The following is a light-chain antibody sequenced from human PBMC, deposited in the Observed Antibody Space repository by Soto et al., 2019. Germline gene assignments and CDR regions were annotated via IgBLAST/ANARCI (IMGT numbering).Light chain of an antibody. CDR1: QDITNS. CDR3: QQYDHLSLT. Sequence: DIQMTQSPSSLSASVGYRVTITCQASQDITNSLNWYQQKPGKAPNLLIFDASNLDAGVPSRFSGSGSGTYFTFTIHSLQPEDVATYYCQQYDHLSLTFGGGTKVDIK. J-gene: IGKJ4*01. CDR2: DAS. V-gene: IGKV1-33*01.